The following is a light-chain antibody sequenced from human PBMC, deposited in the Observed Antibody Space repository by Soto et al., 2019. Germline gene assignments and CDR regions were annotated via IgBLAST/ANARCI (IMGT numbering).Light chain of an antibody. CDR1: ESVTSS. CDR3: QQYNIWPLWT. Sequence: EIVMTQSPATLSVSPGDRATLSCRAGESVTSSLAWYQQKPGQPPRLLIYAASTRATDVPARFSGGRSETEFPLTTSSLQSEDFAIYFCQQYNIWPLWTFGQVTKVDIK. V-gene: IGKV3-15*01. CDR2: AAS. J-gene: IGKJ1*01.